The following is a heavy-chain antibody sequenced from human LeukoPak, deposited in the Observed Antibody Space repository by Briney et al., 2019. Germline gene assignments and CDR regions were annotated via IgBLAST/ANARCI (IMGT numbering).Heavy chain of an antibody. CDR1: GGTFSSYA. CDR2: IIPILGIA. V-gene: IGHV1-69*04. J-gene: IGHJ4*02. CDR3: ARETIAIAAAGPFDY. D-gene: IGHD6-13*01. Sequence: SVKVSCKASGGTFSSYAISWVRQAPGQGLEWMGRIIPILGIANYAQKFQGRVTITADKSTSTAYMELSSLRSEGTAVYYCARETIAIAAAGPFDYWGQGTLVTVSS.